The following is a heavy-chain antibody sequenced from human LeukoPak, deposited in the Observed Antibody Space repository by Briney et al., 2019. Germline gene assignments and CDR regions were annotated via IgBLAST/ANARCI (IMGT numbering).Heavy chain of an antibody. CDR2: INPNSGGT. CDR1: GYTFTGYY. CDR3: ARADGSGSFYGMDV. V-gene: IGHV1-2*04. D-gene: IGHD3-10*01. Sequence: ASVKVSCKASGYTFTGYYMHWVRQAPGQGLEWMGWINPNSGGTNYAQKFQGWVTMTRETSISTAYMELSRLRSDDTAVYYCARADGSGSFYGMDVWGQGTTVTVSS. J-gene: IGHJ6*02.